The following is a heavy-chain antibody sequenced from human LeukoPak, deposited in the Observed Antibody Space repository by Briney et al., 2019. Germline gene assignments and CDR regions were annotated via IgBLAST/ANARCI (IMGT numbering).Heavy chain of an antibody. J-gene: IGHJ4*02. CDR2: ISGFNGNT. D-gene: IGHD2-2*01. CDR3: ARGTRYCSSYMCLAGIYHFDY. CDR1: GYTFTTYG. V-gene: IGHV1-18*01. Sequence: GASVKVSCKASGYTFTTYGIAWVRQAPGQGLEWMGWISGFNGNTNYAQKVQDRLTMTTDTSTSTAYMELRSLASDDTAVYYCARGTRYCSSYMCLAGIYHFDYWGQGTLVTVSS.